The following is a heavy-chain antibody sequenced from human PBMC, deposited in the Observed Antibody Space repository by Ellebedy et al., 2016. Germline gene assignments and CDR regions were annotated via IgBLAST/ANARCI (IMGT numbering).Heavy chain of an antibody. CDR1: GGTFSSYA. D-gene: IGHD4-23*01. CDR2: IIPILGIA. CDR3: ARDFRGNELVPYYYYGMDV. V-gene: IGHV1-69*04. Sequence: SVKVSXXASGGTFSSYAISWVRQAPGQGLEWMGRIIPILGIANYAQKFQGRVTITADKSTSTAYMELSSLRSEDTAVYYCARDFRGNELVPYYYYGMDVWGQGTTVTVSS. J-gene: IGHJ6*02.